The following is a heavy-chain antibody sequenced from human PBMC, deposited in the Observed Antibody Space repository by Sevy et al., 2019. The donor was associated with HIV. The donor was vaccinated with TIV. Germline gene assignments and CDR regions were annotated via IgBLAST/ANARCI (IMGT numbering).Heavy chain of an antibody. V-gene: IGHV3-23*01. J-gene: IGHJ4*02. CDR3: AGEGCSRPHDY. CDR2: LSFGCGKI. Sequence: GGSLRLSCAASGFAFYEYSMSWIRQAPGKGLEWVETLSFGCGKINYADSVKGRFTISRDNSKNSFYLQMDNLRVEDMALYYCAGEGCSRPHDYWGQGTRVTVSS. CDR1: GFAFYEYS. D-gene: IGHD2-8*01.